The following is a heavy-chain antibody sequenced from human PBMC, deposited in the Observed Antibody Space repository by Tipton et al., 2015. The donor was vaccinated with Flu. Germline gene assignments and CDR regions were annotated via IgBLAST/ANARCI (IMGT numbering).Heavy chain of an antibody. D-gene: IGHD4-23*01. CDR3: ARDAVHGGKRSGVFDI. J-gene: IGHJ3*02. CDR2: IYSGGST. Sequence: SLRLSCAAPGFTVNTNYMNWVRQAPGKGLEWVSVIYSGGSTYYADSVKGRFTISRDNSKNTLYLQMNSLRVEDTAVYYCARDAVHGGKRSGVFDIWGQGTMVIVSS. CDR1: GFTVNTNY. V-gene: IGHV3-53*01.